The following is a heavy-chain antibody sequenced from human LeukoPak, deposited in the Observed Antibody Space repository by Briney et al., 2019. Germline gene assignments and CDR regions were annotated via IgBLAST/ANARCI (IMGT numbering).Heavy chain of an antibody. CDR2: INHSGST. CDR3: ARGPHIVVVAAFYY. V-gene: IGHV4-34*01. J-gene: IGHJ4*02. Sequence: SETLSLTCAVYGGSFSGYYWSWIRQPPGKGLEWIGEINHSGSTNYNPSLKSRVTISVDTSKNQFSLKLSSVAAADTAVYYCARGPHIVVVAAFYYWGQGTLVTVSS. CDR1: GGSFSGYY. D-gene: IGHD2-21*02.